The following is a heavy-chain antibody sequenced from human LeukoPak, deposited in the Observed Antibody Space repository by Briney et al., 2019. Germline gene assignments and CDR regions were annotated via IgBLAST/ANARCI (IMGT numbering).Heavy chain of an antibody. CDR3: ARDKQPGDY. CDR1: GGSISSYY. J-gene: IGHJ4*02. V-gene: IGHV4-59*01. CDR2: IFYSGST. D-gene: IGHD5-18*01. Sequence: SETLSLTCTVSGGSISSYYWSWIRQPPGKGLGWIGYIFYSGSTHYNPSLKSRVTISVDTSKNQFSLKLSSVTAADTAVYYCARDKQPGDYWGQGTLVTVSS.